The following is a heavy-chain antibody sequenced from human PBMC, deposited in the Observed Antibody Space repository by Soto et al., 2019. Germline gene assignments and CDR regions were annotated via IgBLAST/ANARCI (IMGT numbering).Heavy chain of an antibody. CDR1: GGSISSSSYY. V-gene: IGHV4-30-2*01. Sequence: PSETLSLTCTVSGGSISSSSYYWGWIRQPPGKGLEWIGYIYHSGSTYYNPSLKSRVTISVDRSKNQFSLKLSSVTAADTAVYYCARAGRASILYGWFDPWGQGTLVTVSS. J-gene: IGHJ5*02. D-gene: IGHD2-15*01. CDR2: IYHSGST. CDR3: ARAGRASILYGWFDP.